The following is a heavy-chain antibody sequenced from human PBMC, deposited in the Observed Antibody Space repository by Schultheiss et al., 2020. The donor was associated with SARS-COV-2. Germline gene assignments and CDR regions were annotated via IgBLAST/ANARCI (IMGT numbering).Heavy chain of an antibody. CDR2: ISYDGSRK. D-gene: IGHD6-19*01. Sequence: GGSLRLSCAGSGFTFSSYSMHWVRQVPGKGLEWVAVISYDGSRKFYADSVQGRFSISRDNSKNTLFLQMNSLKTEETAVYYCTRLGAVAGRDDGGYWGQGTLVTVSS. J-gene: IGHJ4*02. CDR3: TRLGAVAGRDDGGY. CDR1: GFTFSSYS. V-gene: IGHV3-30*04.